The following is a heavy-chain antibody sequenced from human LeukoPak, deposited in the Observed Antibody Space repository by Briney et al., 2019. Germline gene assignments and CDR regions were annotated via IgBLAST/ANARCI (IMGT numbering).Heavy chain of an antibody. D-gene: IGHD1-7*01. CDR2: IKTKSNGGTT. V-gene: IGHV3-15*01. Sequence: GGSLRLSCGASGLTVSSYAMSWVRQAPGQGLEWVGRIKTKSNGGTTDYAAPMRGRFTISRDDSENTLYLEIHSLKTEDTAVYFCTAGDWNYITAFDYWGQGALVTVSS. J-gene: IGHJ4*02. CDR1: GLTVSSYA. CDR3: TAGDWNYITAFDY.